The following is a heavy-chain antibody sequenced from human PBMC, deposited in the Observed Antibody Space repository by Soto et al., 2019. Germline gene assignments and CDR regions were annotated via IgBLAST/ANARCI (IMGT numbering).Heavy chain of an antibody. D-gene: IGHD3-3*01. V-gene: IGHV4-34*01. CDR2: INHSGST. CDR3: ARGFLEWLFPYYYNYMAV. Sequence: ETLSLTGAVCGASFSGHYWSWIRQPPGKGLEWIGEINHSGSTNYNPSLKSRVTISVDTSKNQFSLKLSSVTAADTAVYYCARGFLEWLFPYYYNYMAVWGKGTTVP. J-gene: IGHJ6*03. CDR1: GASFSGHY.